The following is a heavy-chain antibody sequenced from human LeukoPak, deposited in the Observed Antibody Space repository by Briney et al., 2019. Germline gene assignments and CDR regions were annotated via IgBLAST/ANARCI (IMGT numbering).Heavy chain of an antibody. Sequence: ASGKVSCTASGYTFTTNNLNWVRQAPGQGLEGMGIINPSGGSTSYAQKFQGRVTMTRDTSTSTVYMELSSLRSEDTAVYYCARDFSWTGDYYYYGMDVWGQGTTVTVSS. V-gene: IGHV1-46*01. CDR3: ARDFSWTGDYYYYGMDV. J-gene: IGHJ6*02. CDR2: INPSGGST. D-gene: IGHD3/OR15-3a*01. CDR1: GYTFTTNN.